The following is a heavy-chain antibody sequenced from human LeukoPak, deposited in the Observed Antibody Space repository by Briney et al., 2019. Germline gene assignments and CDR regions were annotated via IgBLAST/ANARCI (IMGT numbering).Heavy chain of an antibody. D-gene: IGHD2-2*01. CDR1: GGTFSSYA. CDR3: AREDRGYCSSTSCLDAFDI. CDR2: IIPIFGTA. V-gene: IGHV1-69*05. Sequence: ASVKVSCKASGGTFSSYAISWVRQAPGQGLEWVGGIIPIFGTANYAQKFQGRVTITTDESTSTAYMELSSLRSEDTAVYYCAREDRGYCSSTSCLDAFDIWGQGTMVTVSS. J-gene: IGHJ3*02.